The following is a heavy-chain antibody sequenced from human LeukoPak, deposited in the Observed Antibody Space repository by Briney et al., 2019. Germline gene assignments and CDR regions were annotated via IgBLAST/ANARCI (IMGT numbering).Heavy chain of an antibody. D-gene: IGHD2/OR15-2a*01. CDR1: GGTFSSYA. Sequence: SVKVSCKASGGTFSSYAISWVRQAPGQGLEWMGGIIPIFGTANYAQKFQGRVTITADESTSTAYMELSSLRSEDTAVYYCARGALKYSTDAFDIWGQGTMVTVSS. CDR3: ARGALKYSTDAFDI. V-gene: IGHV1-69*13. CDR2: IIPIFGTA. J-gene: IGHJ3*02.